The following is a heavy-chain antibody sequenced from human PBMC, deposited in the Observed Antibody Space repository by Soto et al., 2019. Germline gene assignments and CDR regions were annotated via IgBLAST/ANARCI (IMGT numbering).Heavy chain of an antibody. CDR2: MNHSGSA. D-gene: IGHD2-8*01. J-gene: IGHJ5*02. CDR1: GGSFSGYY. V-gene: IGHV4-34*01. Sequence: SETLSLTCAVYGGSFSGYYWSWIRQPPGKGLEWIGEMNHSGSAKYNPSLKSRVSISVDSSQNHLSLKLTSATAADTAVYYCARCVHCSNGGRFDPWGLGALVTVSS. CDR3: ARCVHCSNGGRFDP.